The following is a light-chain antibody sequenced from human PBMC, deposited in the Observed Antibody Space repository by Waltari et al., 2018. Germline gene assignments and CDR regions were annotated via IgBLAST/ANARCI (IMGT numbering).Light chain of an antibody. CDR1: QSVLYSSNNKNY. V-gene: IGKV4-1*01. J-gene: IGKJ2*01. CDR3: QQYYSIPYT. Sequence: DIVMTQSPDSLAVSLVERATINCKSSQSVLYSSNNKNYLAWYQQKPGQPPKLLVYWASTRESGVPDRFSGSGSGTDLTLTISSLQAEDVAVYYCQQYYSIPYTFGQGTKLEIK. CDR2: WAS.